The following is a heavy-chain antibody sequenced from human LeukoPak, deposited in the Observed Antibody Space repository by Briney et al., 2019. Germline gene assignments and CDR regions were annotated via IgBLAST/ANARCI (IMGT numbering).Heavy chain of an antibody. V-gene: IGHV1-46*01. J-gene: IGHJ4*02. CDR3: ARAQRSGYEDH. Sequence: VASVKVSCKASGYTFTSYYMHWVRRAPGQGLEWMGIINPSGGSTSYAQKFQGRVTMTRDTSTSTVYMELSSLRSEDTAVYYCARAQRSGYEDHWGQGTLVTVSS. CDR2: INPSGGST. D-gene: IGHD3-22*01. CDR1: GYTFTSYY.